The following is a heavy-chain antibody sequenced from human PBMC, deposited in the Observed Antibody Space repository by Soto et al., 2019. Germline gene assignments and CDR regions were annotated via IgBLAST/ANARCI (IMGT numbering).Heavy chain of an antibody. CDR3: ARGGDTFGGVIVRADLDY. J-gene: IGHJ4*02. V-gene: IGHV1-8*01. D-gene: IGHD3-16*02. CDR1: GYTFTSYD. Sequence: QVQLVQSGAEVKKPGASVKVSCKASGYTFTSYDINWVRQATGQGLEWMGWMNPNSGNTGYAQKFQGRVTMTRNTXIXTGXMELSSLRSEDTAVYYCARGGDTFGGVIVRADLDYWGQGTLVTVSS. CDR2: MNPNSGNT.